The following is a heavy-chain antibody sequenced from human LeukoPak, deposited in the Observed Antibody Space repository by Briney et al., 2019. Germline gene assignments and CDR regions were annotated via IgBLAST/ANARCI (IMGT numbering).Heavy chain of an antibody. CDR1: GFTFSTYG. CDR3: AKRAWYSDTSGYYYDY. Sequence: GESLRLSCAASGFTFSTYGISWVRQAPGKGLEWVSTMSGSGGSTYYADSVKGRFTMSRDNSNHTLYLQMKSLRVEDTAVYYCAKRAWYSDTSGYYYDYWGQGTLVTVSS. CDR2: MSGSGGST. D-gene: IGHD3-22*01. V-gene: IGHV3-23*01. J-gene: IGHJ4*01.